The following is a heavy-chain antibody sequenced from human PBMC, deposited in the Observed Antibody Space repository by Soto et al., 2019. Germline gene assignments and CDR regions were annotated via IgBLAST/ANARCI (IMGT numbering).Heavy chain of an antibody. CDR1: GYTFTSYY. CDR2: INPSGGST. Sequence: ASVKVSCKASGYTFTSYYMHWVRQAPGQGLEWMGIINPSGGSTSYAQKFQGRVTMTRDTSTSTVYMELSSLRSEDTAVYYCARDESPGIAVAGLDYWGQGTLVTVSS. CDR3: ARDESPGIAVAGLDY. J-gene: IGHJ4*02. V-gene: IGHV1-46*01. D-gene: IGHD6-19*01.